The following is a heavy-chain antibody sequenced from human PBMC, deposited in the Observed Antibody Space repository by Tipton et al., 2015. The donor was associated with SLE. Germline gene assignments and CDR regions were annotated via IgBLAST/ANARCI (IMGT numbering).Heavy chain of an antibody. Sequence: TLSLTCTVSGRSISSSIFRWGWVRQSPGKGLEWIGNINDSGTTYYNPSLKSRVTISVDTSKNQFSLKVTSVTAADTAVYYCARGGWSLGYWGQGTRVTVSS. J-gene: IGHJ4*02. CDR3: ARGGWSLGY. CDR1: GRSISSSIFR. V-gene: IGHV4-39*07. D-gene: IGHD2-15*01. CDR2: INDSGTT.